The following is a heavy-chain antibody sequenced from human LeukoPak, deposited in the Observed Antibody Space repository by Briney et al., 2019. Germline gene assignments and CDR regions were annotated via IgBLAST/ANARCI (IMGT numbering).Heavy chain of an antibody. D-gene: IGHD5-18*01. CDR3: ASVRGQLWYYYYYYGMDV. Sequence: PSQTLSLTCAVSGGSISSGGYSWSWIRQPPGKGLEWIGEIYHSGSTNYNPSLKSRVTISVDKSKNQFSLKLSSVTAADTAVYYCASVRGQLWYYYYYYGMDVWGQGTTVTVSS. CDR1: GGSISSGGYS. J-gene: IGHJ6*02. V-gene: IGHV4-30-2*01. CDR2: IYHSGST.